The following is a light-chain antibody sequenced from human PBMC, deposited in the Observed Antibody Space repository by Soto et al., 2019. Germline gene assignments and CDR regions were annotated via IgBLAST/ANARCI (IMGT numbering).Light chain of an antibody. V-gene: IGKV1-17*01. CDR2: DAS. CDR1: QGIRND. CDR3: QQYYSFPPT. Sequence: DIPMTQPPSSLSASVGEIVTITCRASQGIRNDLGWYQQKPGRAPKRLIYDASTLQSGVPSRFSGSGSGTDVTLTISCLQSEEFATYYCQQYYSFPPTFGQGTKVDI. J-gene: IGKJ1*01.